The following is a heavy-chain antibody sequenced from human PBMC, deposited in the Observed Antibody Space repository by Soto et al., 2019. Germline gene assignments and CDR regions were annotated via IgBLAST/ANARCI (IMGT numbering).Heavy chain of an antibody. V-gene: IGHV4-34*01. CDR3: ARGEGVGWFDP. J-gene: IGHJ5*02. CDR1: GGSFSGYY. Sequence: SETLSLTCAVYGGSFSGYYWSWIRQPPGKGLEWIGEINHSGSTNYNPSLKSRVTISVDTSKNQFSLKLSSVTAADTAVYYCARGEGVGWFDPWGQGTLVTVSS. CDR2: INHSGST. D-gene: IGHD2-15*01.